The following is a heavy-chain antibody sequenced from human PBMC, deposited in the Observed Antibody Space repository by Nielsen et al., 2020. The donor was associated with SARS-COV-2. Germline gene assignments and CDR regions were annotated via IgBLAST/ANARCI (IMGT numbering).Heavy chain of an antibody. CDR2: IYYSGST. Sequence: SLSLTCTVSAGSISSGGYYWSWIRQHPGKGLEWIGYIYYSGSTYYNPSLKSRCTISVATAKNQFSLKLSSVTAADTALYYCARASAAAVHFDYWGQGTLVTVSS. CDR1: AGSISSGGYY. V-gene: IGHV4-31*03. D-gene: IGHD6-13*01. CDR3: ARASAAAVHFDY. J-gene: IGHJ4*02.